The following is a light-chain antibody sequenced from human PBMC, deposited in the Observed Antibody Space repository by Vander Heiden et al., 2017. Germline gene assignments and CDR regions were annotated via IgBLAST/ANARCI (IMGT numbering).Light chain of an antibody. CDR2: AAS. V-gene: IGKV1-6*01. Sequence: AIQMTQSPSSLSASVGDRVIITCRASQGIRNDLGWYKQRPGKAPKLLIYAASSLQTGVPLRFSGSGSGTDFTLTISSLQPEDFATYYCLQDYSYPRTFGQGTKVEIK. J-gene: IGKJ1*01. CDR3: LQDYSYPRT. CDR1: QGIRND.